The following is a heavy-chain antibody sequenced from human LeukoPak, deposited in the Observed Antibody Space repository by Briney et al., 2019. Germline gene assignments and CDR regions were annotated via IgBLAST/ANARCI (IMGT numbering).Heavy chain of an antibody. V-gene: IGHV3-23*01. Sequence: GGSLRLSCAASGFTFSSYAMSWVRQAPGKGLEWVSAISGSGGSTYYADSVKGRFTISRDNSKNTLYLQMNSLRAEDTAVYYCAKVRSAADNYGDYGYYYYGMGVWGQGTTVTVSS. D-gene: IGHD4-17*01. J-gene: IGHJ6*02. CDR2: ISGSGGST. CDR3: AKVRSAADNYGDYGYYYYGMGV. CDR1: GFTFSSYA.